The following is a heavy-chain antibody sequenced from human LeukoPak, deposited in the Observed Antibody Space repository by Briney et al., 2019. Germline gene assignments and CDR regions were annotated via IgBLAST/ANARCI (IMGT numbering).Heavy chain of an antibody. CDR3: ARIGTTRRWGYYYYYMDV. V-gene: IGHV1-8*01. J-gene: IGHJ6*03. Sequence: ASVKVSCKASGYTFTSYDINWVRQATGQGLEWMGWMNPNSGNTGYAQKFQGRVAMTRNTFISTAYMELSSLRSEDTAVYYCARIGTTRRWGYYYYYMDVWGKGTTVTVSS. D-gene: IGHD1-7*01. CDR1: GYTFTSYD. CDR2: MNPNSGNT.